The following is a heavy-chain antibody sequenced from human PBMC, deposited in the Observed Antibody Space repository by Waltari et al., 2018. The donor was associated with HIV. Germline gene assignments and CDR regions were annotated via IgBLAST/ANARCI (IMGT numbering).Heavy chain of an antibody. J-gene: IGHJ4*02. CDR1: GASISSRTYY. CDR2: MYYSGST. Sequence: QLKLLQSGPRLVKPSETLSLTCSVSGASISSRTYYWGWIRQPPGKGLQYLGSMYYSGSTYYNPSLNSPLTLSADTSKNQFSLRLNSVTAADTAVYYCARHYAWFDILTGSPPTYYFDSWGPGSLVTVS. CDR3: ARHYAWFDILTGSPPTYYFDS. D-gene: IGHD3-9*01. V-gene: IGHV4-39*01.